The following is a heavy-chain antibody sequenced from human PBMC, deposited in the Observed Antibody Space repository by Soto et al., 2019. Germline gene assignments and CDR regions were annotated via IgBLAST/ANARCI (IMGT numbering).Heavy chain of an antibody. V-gene: IGHV3-33*01. CDR2: LDYNEINQ. D-gene: IGHD2-2*01. CDR1: GFTFSNYG. J-gene: IGHJ4*02. Sequence: QEQLVESGGGVVQPGRSLRLSCVASGFTFSNYGMHCVRQAPGKGLEWVAGLDYNEINQYYIDPVNGRFTISRDQSKNTLYLQMNSLRAEDTAVYYCARDFCPVPTCYDLWGQGVLVTVSS. CDR3: ARDFCPVPTCYDL.